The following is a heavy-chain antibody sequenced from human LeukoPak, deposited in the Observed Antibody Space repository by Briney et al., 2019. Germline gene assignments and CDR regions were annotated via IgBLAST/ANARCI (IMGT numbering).Heavy chain of an antibody. D-gene: IGHD2-2*01. Sequence: SETLSLTCSVSGGSISSSSYYWGWIRQPPGKGLRWIGNIYYSGSTYYNPSLKSRVTISVDTSKNQFSLKLSSVTAADTAVYYCARLGIGVVPSAMLGDYYFDYWGQGTLVTVSS. CDR2: IYYSGST. V-gene: IGHV4-39*01. CDR3: ARLGIGVVPSAMLGDYYFDY. J-gene: IGHJ4*02. CDR1: GGSISSSSYY.